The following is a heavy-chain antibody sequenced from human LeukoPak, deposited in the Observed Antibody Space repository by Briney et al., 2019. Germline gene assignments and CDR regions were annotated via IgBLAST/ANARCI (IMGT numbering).Heavy chain of an antibody. Sequence: PSETLSLTCAVYGGSFSGYYWSWIRQPPGKGLEWIGEINHSGSTNYNPSLKSRVTISVDTSKNQFSLKLSSVTAADTAVYYCAREYPLTYYYGSGSSSLDYWGQGTLVTVSS. CDR3: AREYPLTYYYGSGSSSLDY. V-gene: IGHV4-34*01. CDR2: INHSGST. D-gene: IGHD3-10*01. J-gene: IGHJ4*02. CDR1: GGSFSGYY.